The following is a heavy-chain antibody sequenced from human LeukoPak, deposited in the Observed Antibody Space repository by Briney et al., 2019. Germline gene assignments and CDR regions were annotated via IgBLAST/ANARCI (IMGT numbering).Heavy chain of an antibody. Sequence: PGGSLRLSCAASGFTFSSYSMNWVRQAPGKGLEWVSSISSSSSYIYYADSVKGRFTISRDNAKNSLYLQMHSLRAEDTAVYYCARESPYCSSATCYDYWGQGTLVTVSS. D-gene: IGHD2-2*01. CDR1: GFTFSSYS. CDR2: ISSSSSYI. V-gene: IGHV3-21*01. J-gene: IGHJ4*02. CDR3: ARESPYCSSATCYDY.